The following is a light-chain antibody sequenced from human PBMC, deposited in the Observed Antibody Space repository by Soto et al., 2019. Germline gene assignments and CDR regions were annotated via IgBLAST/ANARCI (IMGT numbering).Light chain of an antibody. Sequence: DIQMTQFPSSVSASVGDRVTITCRAGQSISNYVNWYQQKPGKAPNLLISGASSLQTGVPSRFGGSGSGTDFTLTISSLQPEDSATYYCQQSYDTPWTFGHGTKVEI. CDR1: QSISNY. CDR2: GAS. CDR3: QQSYDTPWT. V-gene: IGKV1-39*01. J-gene: IGKJ1*01.